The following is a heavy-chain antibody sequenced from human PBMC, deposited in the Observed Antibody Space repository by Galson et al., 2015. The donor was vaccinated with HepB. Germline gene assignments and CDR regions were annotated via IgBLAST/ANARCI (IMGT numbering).Heavy chain of an antibody. D-gene: IGHD1-20*01. J-gene: IGHJ6*02. CDR3: ARFSFALTSGPRYGMDV. CDR2: IYYSGST. Sequence: TCTVSGGSISSGDYYWSWIRQPPGKGLEWIGYIYYSGSTYYNPSLKSRVTISVDTSKNQFSLKLSSVTAADTAVYYCARFSFALTSGPRYGMDVWGQGTTVTVSS. V-gene: IGHV4-30-4*01. CDR1: GGSISSGDYY.